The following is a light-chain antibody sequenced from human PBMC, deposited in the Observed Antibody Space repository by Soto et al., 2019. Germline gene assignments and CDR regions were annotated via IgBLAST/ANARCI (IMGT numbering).Light chain of an antibody. J-gene: IGKJ1*01. V-gene: IGKV3-20*01. CDR1: QSVSSSY. CDR2: DTS. Sequence: EIVLTQSPGTLSLSPGERATLSCRASQSVSSSYLVWYQQKPGQAPRLLIYDTSSRATGIPDRFSGSGSGTDFTLTISRLEPEDFAVYYCQQYAGSPWTFGQGTKWIS. CDR3: QQYAGSPWT.